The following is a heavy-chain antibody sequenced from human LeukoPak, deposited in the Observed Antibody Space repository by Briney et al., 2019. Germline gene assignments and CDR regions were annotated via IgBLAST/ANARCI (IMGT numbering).Heavy chain of an antibody. CDR1: GGSISSYY. CDR3: AAKDWRTYYFDY. J-gene: IGHJ4*02. D-gene: IGHD3/OR15-3a*01. Sequence: PSETLSLTCTVSGGSISSYYWSWIRQPPGKGLEWIGYIYYSGSTNYNPSLKSRVTISVDTSKNQFSLKLSSVTAADTAVYYCAAKDWRTYYFDYWGQGTLVTVSS. CDR2: IYYSGST. V-gene: IGHV4-59*08.